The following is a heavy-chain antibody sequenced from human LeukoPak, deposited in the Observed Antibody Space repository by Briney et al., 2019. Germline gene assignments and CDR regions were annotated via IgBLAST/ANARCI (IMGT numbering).Heavy chain of an antibody. CDR1: GGSISSSSYY. Sequence: PSETLSLTCTVSGGSISSSSYYWGWIRQPSGKGLEWIGSIYYSGSTYYNPSLKSRVTISVDTSKNQFSLKLSSVTAADTAVYYCASLQQLSNFDYWGQGTLVTVSS. V-gene: IGHV4-39*01. D-gene: IGHD3-16*02. CDR3: ASLQQLSNFDY. CDR2: IYYSGST. J-gene: IGHJ4*02.